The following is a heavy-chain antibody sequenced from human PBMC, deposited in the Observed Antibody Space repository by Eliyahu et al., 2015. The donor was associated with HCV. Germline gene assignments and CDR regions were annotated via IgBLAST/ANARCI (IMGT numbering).Heavy chain of an antibody. CDR2: VSPVGGTT. V-gene: IGHV1-46*03. Sequence: QVQLVQSGAEVKEPGASVKVSCKTSGYTFTSYYMHWVRQAPGQGLEWLGRVSPVGGTTTYAPKSQGRVTMTRDTSTSTVYMELSSLRSEDTAVYYCARDYDSSGFFNYWGQGTLITVSS. J-gene: IGHJ4*02. D-gene: IGHD3-22*01. CDR1: GYTFTSYY. CDR3: ARDYDSSGFFNY.